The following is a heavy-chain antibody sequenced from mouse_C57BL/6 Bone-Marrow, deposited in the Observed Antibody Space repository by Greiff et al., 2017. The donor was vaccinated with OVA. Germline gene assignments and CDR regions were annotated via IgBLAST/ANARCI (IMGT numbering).Heavy chain of an antibody. Sequence: VKLQESGPELVKPGASVKISCKASGYAFSSSWMNWVKQRPGKGLEWIGRIYPGDGDTNYNGKFKGKATLTADKSSSTAYMQLSSLTSEDSAVYFGARERTWRRFAYWGQGTLVTVSA. CDR1: GYAFSSSW. V-gene: IGHV1-82*01. CDR2: IYPGDGDT. J-gene: IGHJ3*01. CDR3: ARERTWRRFAY.